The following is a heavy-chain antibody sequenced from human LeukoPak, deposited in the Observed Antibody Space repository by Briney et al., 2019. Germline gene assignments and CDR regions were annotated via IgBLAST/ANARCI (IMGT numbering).Heavy chain of an antibody. Sequence: GGSLRLSCSASGFAFSSYGIHWVRQAPGKGLEWVSFISYDGINKFYGDSVKGRFTISRDNSKNTLYLQMNSLRAEDTAVYYCAKDWLQYYYGSGDTNYFDPWGQGTLVTVSS. J-gene: IGHJ5*02. D-gene: IGHD3-10*01. CDR1: GFAFSSYG. CDR2: ISYDGINK. CDR3: AKDWLQYYYGSGDTNYFDP. V-gene: IGHV3-30*18.